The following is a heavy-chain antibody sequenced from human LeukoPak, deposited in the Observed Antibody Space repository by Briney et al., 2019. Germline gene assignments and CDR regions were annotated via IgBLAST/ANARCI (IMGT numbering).Heavy chain of an antibody. CDR2: MNPNSGNT. Sequence: GASVKVSCKASGYTFTSYDINWVRQTTGQGLEWMGWMNPNSGNTGYAQKFQGRVTMTRNTSISTAYMELSSLRSEDTAVYYCARTLNYYDSSGYYGFDYWGQGTLVTVSS. D-gene: IGHD3-22*01. V-gene: IGHV1-8*01. CDR1: GYTFTSYD. CDR3: ARTLNYYDSSGYYGFDY. J-gene: IGHJ4*02.